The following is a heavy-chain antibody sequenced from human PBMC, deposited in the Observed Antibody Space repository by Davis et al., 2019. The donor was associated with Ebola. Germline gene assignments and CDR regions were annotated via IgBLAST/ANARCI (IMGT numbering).Heavy chain of an antibody. CDR2: IRYDGTNK. CDR1: GFTFSSYG. D-gene: IGHD3-3*01. V-gene: IGHV3-30*02. CDR3: AKSVGVLRFLEWVEGRMDV. J-gene: IGHJ6*03. Sequence: PGGSLRLSCAASGFTFSSYGMHWVRQAPGKGLEWVAFIRYDGTNKYYADSVKGRFTISRDNSKNTLYLQMNSLRAEDTAVYYCAKSVGVLRFLEWVEGRMDVWGKGTTVTVSS.